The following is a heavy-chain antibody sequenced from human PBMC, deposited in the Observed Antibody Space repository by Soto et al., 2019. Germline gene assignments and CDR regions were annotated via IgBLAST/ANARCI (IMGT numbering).Heavy chain of an antibody. Sequence: GGSLRLSCAASGFTFSSYWMSWVRQAPGKGLEWVANIKQDGSEKYYVDSVKGRFTISRDNAKNSLYLQMNSLRAEDTAVYYCARATHCTNGVCYIGDYYYYYYMDVWGKGTTVTVSS. CDR2: IKQDGSEK. J-gene: IGHJ6*03. D-gene: IGHD2-8*01. CDR1: GFTFSSYW. CDR3: ARATHCTNGVCYIGDYYYYYYMDV. V-gene: IGHV3-7*04.